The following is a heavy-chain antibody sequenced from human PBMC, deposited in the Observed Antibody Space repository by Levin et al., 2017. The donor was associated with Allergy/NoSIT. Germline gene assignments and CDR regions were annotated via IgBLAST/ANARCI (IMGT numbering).Heavy chain of an antibody. Sequence: GESLKISCAASGFTFSSYAMHWVRQAPGKGLEWVAVISYDGSNKYYADSVKGRFTISRDNSKNTLYLQMNSLRAEDTAVYYCARDLYGGNSAVDYWGQGTLVTVSS. CDR1: GFTFSSYA. J-gene: IGHJ4*02. D-gene: IGHD4-23*01. CDR3: ARDLYGGNSAVDY. V-gene: IGHV3-30-3*01. CDR2: ISYDGSNK.